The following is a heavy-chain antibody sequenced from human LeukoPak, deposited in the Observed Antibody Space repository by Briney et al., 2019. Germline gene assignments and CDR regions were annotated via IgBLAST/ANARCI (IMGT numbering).Heavy chain of an antibody. D-gene: IGHD1-14*01. CDR1: GFTFSNYW. Sequence: PGGSLRLSCAASGFTFSNYWMSWVRQASRKGLEWVANIDQDGSEKSYVDSVKGRFTISRDNAKNSLYLLMNSLRADDTSVNYCARGHNRLDYWGQGTLVTVSS. V-gene: IGHV3-7*01. CDR2: IDQDGSEK. CDR3: ARGHNRLDY. J-gene: IGHJ4*02.